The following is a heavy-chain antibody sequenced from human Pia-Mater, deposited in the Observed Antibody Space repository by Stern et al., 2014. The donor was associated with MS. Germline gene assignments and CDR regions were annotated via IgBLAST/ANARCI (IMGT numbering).Heavy chain of an antibody. D-gene: IGHD5-18*01. V-gene: IGHV5-51*03. J-gene: IGHJ3*02. CDR2: IFPGYSDT. Sequence: EVQLLESGAHVKKPGESLKLSCTGSGYNFNSYWIAWVRPLPGKGLEWMGIIFPGYSDTRYSRAFQGEVTFAADKSISTAYVQWSSLKASDTAMYYCASLRSYGYSREALDIWGPGTMVIVSS. CDR1: GYNFNSYW. CDR3: ASLRSYGYSREALDI.